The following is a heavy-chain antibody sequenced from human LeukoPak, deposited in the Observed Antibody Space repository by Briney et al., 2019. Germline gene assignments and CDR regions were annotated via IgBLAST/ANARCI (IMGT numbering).Heavy chain of an antibody. J-gene: IGHJ5*02. Sequence: SETLSLTYTVSGGSISSYYWSWIRQPPGKGLEWIGYIYYSGSTNYNPSLKSRVTISVDTSKNQFSLKLSSLTAADTAVYYCARDLWFGESLNWFDPWGQGTLVTVSS. CDR2: IYYSGST. D-gene: IGHD3-10*01. V-gene: IGHV4-59*12. CDR1: GGSISSYY. CDR3: ARDLWFGESLNWFDP.